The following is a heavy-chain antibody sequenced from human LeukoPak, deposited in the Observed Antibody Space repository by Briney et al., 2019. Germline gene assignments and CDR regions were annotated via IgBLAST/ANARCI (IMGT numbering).Heavy chain of an antibody. CDR1: GFTFDDYA. V-gene: IGHV3-9*01. Sequence: GRSLRLSCAASGFTFDDYAMHWARQAPGKGLEWVSGISWNSGSIGYADSVKGRFTISRDNAKSSLYLQMNSLRAEDTALYYCAKDNRGDSSGYYFDYWGQGTLVTVSS. CDR2: ISWNSGSI. J-gene: IGHJ4*02. CDR3: AKDNRGDSSGYYFDY. D-gene: IGHD3-22*01.